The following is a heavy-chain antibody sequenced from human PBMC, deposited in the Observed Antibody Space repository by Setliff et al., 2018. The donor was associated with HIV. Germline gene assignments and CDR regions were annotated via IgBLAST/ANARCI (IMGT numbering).Heavy chain of an antibody. CDR1: GYTITGFY. Sequence: ASVKVSCKASGYTITGFYTHWVRQAPGQGLEWMGGIIPVFDTTNYEKKFRDRVTITADESTSTVYLELISLRSEDTAVYYCAVGDYVWGSYRLDFWGQGTLVTVSS. V-gene: IGHV1-69*13. CDR2: IIPVFDTT. CDR3: AVGDYVWGSYRLDF. J-gene: IGHJ4*02. D-gene: IGHD3-16*02.